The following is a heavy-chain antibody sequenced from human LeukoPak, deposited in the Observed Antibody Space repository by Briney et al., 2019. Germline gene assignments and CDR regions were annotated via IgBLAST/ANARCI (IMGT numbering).Heavy chain of an antibody. Sequence: PSETLSLTCTVSGGSISSYYWSWIRQPPGKGLEWIGYIYYSGSTNYNPSLKSRVTISVDTSKNQFSLKLSSVTAADTAVYYCASSLVGASIAAAGTNYWGQGTLVTVSS. V-gene: IGHV4-59*08. CDR3: ASSLVGASIAAAGTNY. D-gene: IGHD6-13*01. CDR2: IYYSGST. J-gene: IGHJ4*02. CDR1: GGSISSYY.